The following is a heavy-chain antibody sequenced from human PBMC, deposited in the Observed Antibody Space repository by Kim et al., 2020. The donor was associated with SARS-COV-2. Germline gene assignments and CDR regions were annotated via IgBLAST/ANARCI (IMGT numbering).Heavy chain of an antibody. D-gene: IGHD2-2*02. CDR2: VWQDGTAK. CDR1: GFSFRDYS. V-gene: IGHV3-33*06. CDR3: AKDRFNDGYTDVDY. J-gene: IGHJ4*02. Sequence: GGSLRLSCAASGFSFRDYSFNWVRQAPGKGLEWVAIVWQDGTAKYSGDSVKGRFAISRDNSHNTVSLQMNNVRVEDTAIYYCAKDRFNDGYTDVDYWGQGTLVTVSS.